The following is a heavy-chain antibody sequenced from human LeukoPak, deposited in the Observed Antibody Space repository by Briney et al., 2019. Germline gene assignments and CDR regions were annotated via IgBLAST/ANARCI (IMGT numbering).Heavy chain of an antibody. V-gene: IGHV3-23*01. CDR1: GFTFSDYG. D-gene: IGHD6-13*01. J-gene: IGHJ5*02. CDR3: AKDRQAAAPNVRFDP. CDR2: ISGSGDST. Sequence: GGSLRLSCAASGFTFSDYGMSWVRRAPGKGLEWVSVISGSGDSTYYADSVKGRFSISRDNPKNTLYLQMNSLRAEDTAVYYCAKDRQAAAPNVRFDPWGQGTLVTVSS.